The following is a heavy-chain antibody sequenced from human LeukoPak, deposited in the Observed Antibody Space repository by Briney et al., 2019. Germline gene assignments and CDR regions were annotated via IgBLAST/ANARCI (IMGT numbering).Heavy chain of an antibody. Sequence: PSETLSLTCTVSGGSISSYYWSWIRQPPGKGLEWIGYMYYSGSTNHNPSLKSRVTISLDTSKNHFSLKLRSATAADTAVYYCARVGQQPIKYFDYWGQGTLVTVSS. D-gene: IGHD6-13*01. CDR2: MYYSGST. J-gene: IGHJ4*02. CDR3: ARVGQQPIKYFDY. CDR1: GGSISSYY. V-gene: IGHV4-59*08.